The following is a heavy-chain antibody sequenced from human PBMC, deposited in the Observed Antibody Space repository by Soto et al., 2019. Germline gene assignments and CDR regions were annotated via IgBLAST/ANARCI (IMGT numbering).Heavy chain of an antibody. D-gene: IGHD2-8*02. V-gene: IGHV1-8*02. CDR3: ARAGSYWARLHYFDS. CDR2: VTPRNGDT. Sequence: QVPLVQSGAEMKKPGASVKVSCKASGYTFTSYDINWVRQAAGQGPERMGSVTPRNGDTAFAQKYQGRFNVTTNTSMSTVYIELSNLRSDDTAVYYCARAGSYWARLHYFDSWGQGTLVTVAS. CDR1: GYTFTSYD. J-gene: IGHJ4*02.